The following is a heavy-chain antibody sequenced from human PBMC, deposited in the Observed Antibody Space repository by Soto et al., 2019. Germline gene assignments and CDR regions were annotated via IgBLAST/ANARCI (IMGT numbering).Heavy chain of an antibody. CDR2: IYYSGST. Sequence: PSETLSLTCTVSGGSISSYYWSWIRQPPGKGLEWIGHIYYSGSTNYNPSLKSRVTISVDTSKNQFSLKLSSVTAADTAVYYCARFGSSGWWGGFYYYYGTDVWGQGTTVTVSS. J-gene: IGHJ6*02. CDR3: ARFGSSGWWGGFYYYYGTDV. D-gene: IGHD6-19*01. V-gene: IGHV4-59*01. CDR1: GGSISSYY.